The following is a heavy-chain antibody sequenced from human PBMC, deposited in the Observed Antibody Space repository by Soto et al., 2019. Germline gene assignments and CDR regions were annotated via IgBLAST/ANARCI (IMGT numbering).Heavy chain of an antibody. CDR3: ARPSIPMVHGVKAWVSNCFDP. Sequence: SVKVSCKASGGTFSSYAISWVRPAPGQGREWMGGIIPIFGTANYAQKFQGRVTSTADESKSTAYMELSSLRSEDTAVYYCARPSIPMVHGVKAWVSNCFDPWG. J-gene: IGHJ5*02. CDR1: GGTFSSYA. D-gene: IGHD3-10*01. CDR2: IIPIFGTA. V-gene: IGHV1-69*13.